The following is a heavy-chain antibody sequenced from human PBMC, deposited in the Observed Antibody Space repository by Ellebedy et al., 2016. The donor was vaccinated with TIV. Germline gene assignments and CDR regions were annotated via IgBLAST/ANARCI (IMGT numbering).Heavy chain of an antibody. CDR2: ISSDERST. CDR1: RVAFSNFW. V-gene: IGHV3-74*01. Sequence: GGSLRLXXAASRVAFSNFWMHWVRQVPGKGLVWVSRISSDERSTSYADSVKGRFTISRDNSKNTLYLQMHSLRTDDTAVYYCAKDRLTGSGNSDAFDIWGQGTMVTVSS. D-gene: IGHD1-26*01. CDR3: AKDRLTGSGNSDAFDI. J-gene: IGHJ3*02.